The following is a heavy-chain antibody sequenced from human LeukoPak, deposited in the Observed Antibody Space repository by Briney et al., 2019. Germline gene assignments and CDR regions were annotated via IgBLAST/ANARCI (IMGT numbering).Heavy chain of an antibody. CDR2: IWYDGSNE. Sequence: GGSLRLSCAASGFTFSRYGMRWVRQAPGKGLEWVALIWYDGSNEYYADSVKGRFTLSRDNSRNTLYLQMNSLRADDTAVYYCARDAYSTRYYYYGMDVWGQGTTVTVSS. V-gene: IGHV3-33*01. CDR3: ARDAYSTRYYYYGMDV. CDR1: GFTFSRYG. J-gene: IGHJ6*02. D-gene: IGHD4-11*01.